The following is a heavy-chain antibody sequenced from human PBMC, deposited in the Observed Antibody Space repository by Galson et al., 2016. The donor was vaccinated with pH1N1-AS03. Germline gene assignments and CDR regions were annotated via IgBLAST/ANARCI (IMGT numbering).Heavy chain of an antibody. V-gene: IGHV2-5*02. J-gene: IGHJ4*02. Sequence: ALVKPTQTLTLTCTFSGFSLTTSAVGVVWIRQPPGKALEWLVLIYWDDDKRYNSSLKSRLTITKDTSKNQVVLTMTNMDPVDTATYYCARTAGWLPDFWGQGTLVTVSS. D-gene: IGHD3-9*01. CDR1: GFSLTTSAVG. CDR3: ARTAGWLPDF. CDR2: IYWDDDK.